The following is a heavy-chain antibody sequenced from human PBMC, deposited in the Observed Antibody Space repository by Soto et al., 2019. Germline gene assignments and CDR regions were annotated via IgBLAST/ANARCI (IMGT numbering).Heavy chain of an antibody. J-gene: IGHJ4*02. CDR3: ARGSGLWFGDSGTFDY. CDR1: GFTFSSYG. V-gene: IGHV3-33*01. Sequence: PGGSLRLSCAASGFTFSSYGMHWLRHAPGKGLEWVAVIWYDGSNKYYADSVKGRFTISRDNSKNTLYLQMNSLRAEDTAVYYCARGSGLWFGDSGTFDYWGQGTLVTVSS. D-gene: IGHD3-10*01. CDR2: IWYDGSNK.